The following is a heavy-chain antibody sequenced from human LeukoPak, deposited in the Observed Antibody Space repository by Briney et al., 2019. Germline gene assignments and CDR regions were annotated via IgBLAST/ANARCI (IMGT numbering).Heavy chain of an antibody. V-gene: IGHV4-4*02. D-gene: IGHD1-1*01. CDR2: IYHSGST. CDR1: GGSISSSNW. Sequence: SETLSLTCVVSGGSISSSNWWSWVRQPPGKRLEWIGEIYHSGSTNSTPSLKSRVTISLDKSKNHFSLNLSSVTAADSAMYYCARASHWNLLHYFDYWGQGTLVTVSS. CDR3: ARASHWNLLHYFDY. J-gene: IGHJ4*02.